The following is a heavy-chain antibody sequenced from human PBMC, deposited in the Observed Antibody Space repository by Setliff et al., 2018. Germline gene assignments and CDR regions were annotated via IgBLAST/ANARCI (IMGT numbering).Heavy chain of an antibody. J-gene: IGHJ4*02. V-gene: IGHV4-38-2*01. Sequence: SETLSLTCAVSGVSISDGHFWGWIRQPPGKGLEWIGSIDRTGNRYYNSPLRSRVTLSIDMSRNEFSLELRSMTAADTAMYYCARRDEYLQFREFFDFWGQGILVT. CDR1: GVSISDGHF. D-gene: IGHD3-10*01. CDR3: ARRDEYLQFREFFDF. CDR2: IDRTGNR.